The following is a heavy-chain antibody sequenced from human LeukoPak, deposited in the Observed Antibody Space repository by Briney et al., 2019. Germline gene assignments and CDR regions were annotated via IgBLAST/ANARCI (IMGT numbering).Heavy chain of an antibody. CDR3: AKDNPIEEVPGLGPGQ. V-gene: IGHV3-30*02. CDR2: IRSDGSNN. Sequence: GGSLRLSCVASGFTFSNSGMHWVRKAPGKGLEWVAFIRSDGSNNFYGESVKGRFTISRDNSKNTLFLQMNSLRAEDTAVYYCAKDNPIEEVPGLGPGQWGQGTLVTVSS. J-gene: IGHJ4*02. CDR1: GFTFSNSG. D-gene: IGHD1-14*01.